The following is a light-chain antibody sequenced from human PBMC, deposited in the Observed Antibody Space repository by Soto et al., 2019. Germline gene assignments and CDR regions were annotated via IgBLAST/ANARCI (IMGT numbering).Light chain of an antibody. CDR2: GTS. CDR3: QQRSSWLT. J-gene: IGKJ4*01. Sequence: EIVLTQSPGTLSLSPGERATLSCRASQSVSSGFLAWYQQKPGQAPRLLIYGTSSRATGIPARFNGSGSGTDFTLTISSLEPEDFAVYYCQQRSSWLTFGGGTKVDIK. V-gene: IGKV3D-20*02. CDR1: QSVSSGF.